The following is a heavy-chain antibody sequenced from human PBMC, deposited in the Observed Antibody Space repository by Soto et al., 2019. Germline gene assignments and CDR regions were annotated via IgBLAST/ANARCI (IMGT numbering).Heavy chain of an antibody. J-gene: IGHJ4*02. CDR3: AREGFDHRTDS. CDR2: MYPSGSS. Sequence: QVQLQESGPGLVKPSETLSLTCAVSGGSIDTPNWWSWYRRPPGKGLEWIGEMYPSGSSNRNPSLKGRVTTSLDTSNNHFSRKLTSLTAADTAIYYCAREGFDHRTDSWGQGIPVTVSS. CDR1: GGSIDTPNW. V-gene: IGHV4-4*02.